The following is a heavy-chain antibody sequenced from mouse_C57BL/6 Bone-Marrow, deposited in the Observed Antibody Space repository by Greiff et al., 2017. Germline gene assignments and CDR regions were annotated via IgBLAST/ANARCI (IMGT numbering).Heavy chain of an antibody. CDR1: GFTFSSYT. J-gene: IGHJ1*03. CDR3: ARQLFITTVVVNWYFDV. CDR2: ISGGGGNT. V-gene: IGHV5-9*01. Sequence: EVKVVESGGGLVKPGGSLKLSCAASGFTFSSYTMSWVRQTPEKRLEWVATISGGGGNTYYPDSVKGRFTISRDNAKNTLYLQMSSLRSEDTALYYCARQLFITTVVVNWYFDVWGTGTTVTVSS. D-gene: IGHD1-1*01.